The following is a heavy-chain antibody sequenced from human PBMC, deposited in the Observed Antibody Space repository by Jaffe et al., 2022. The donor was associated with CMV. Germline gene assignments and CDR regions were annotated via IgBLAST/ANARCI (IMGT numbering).Heavy chain of an antibody. CDR1: GFTFGDFA. V-gene: IGHV3-9*01. CDR2: INWNSAMI. J-gene: IGHJ4*02. D-gene: IGHD3-22*01. Sequence: EVQLVESGGGLVQPGRSLKLSCAASGFTFGDFAMHWVRQAPGKGLEWVSGINWNSAMIGYADSVRGRFTISRDNAKNSLYLEINSLRVDDTAVYYCVKDKYSSPTWGIDNWGQGTLVTVAS. CDR3: VKDKYSSPTWGIDN.